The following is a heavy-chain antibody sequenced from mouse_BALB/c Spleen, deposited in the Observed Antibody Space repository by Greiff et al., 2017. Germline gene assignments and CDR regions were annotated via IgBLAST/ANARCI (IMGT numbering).Heavy chain of an antibody. V-gene: IGHV5-12-2*01. D-gene: IGHD1-1*01. CDR1: GFTFSSYT. CDR2: ISNGGGST. Sequence: EVQVVESGGGLVQPGGSLKLSCAASGFTFSSYTMSWVRQTPEKRLEWVAYISNGGGSTYYPDTVKGRFTISRDNAKNTLYLQMSSLKSEDTAMYYCARQGYYGYYYAMDYWGQGTSVTVSS. J-gene: IGHJ4*01. CDR3: ARQGYYGYYYAMDY.